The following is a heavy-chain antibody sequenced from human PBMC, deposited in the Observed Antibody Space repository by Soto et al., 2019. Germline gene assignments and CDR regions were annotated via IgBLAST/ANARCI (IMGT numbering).Heavy chain of an antibody. CDR2: IRDGGEST. J-gene: IGHJ3*02. CDR1: GFIFGNYM. V-gene: IGHV3-23*01. Sequence: EVQLLESGGGLVQPGESLRLSCAFSGFIFGNYMMTWVRQAPGKGLEWVSTIRDGGESTYYADSVKGRFNISRDNSKNTLYLQMDSLGVEDTAVYYCAPHVHCSGGSCHYDAFDIRGQGTMVTVSS. CDR3: APHVHCSGGSCHYDAFDI. D-gene: IGHD2-15*01.